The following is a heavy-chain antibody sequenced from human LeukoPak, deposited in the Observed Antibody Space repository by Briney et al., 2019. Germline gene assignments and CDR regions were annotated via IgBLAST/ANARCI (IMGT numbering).Heavy chain of an antibody. CDR1: GFTVSSNY. CDR2: IYSGGST. CDR3: ARGGWGYYYDSSGYYRFDY. D-gene: IGHD3-22*01. Sequence: PGGSLRLSCAASGFTVSSNYMSWVRQAPGKGLEWVSVIYSGGSTYYADSVKGRFTISRDNSKNTLYLQMNSLRGEDTAVYYCARGGWGYYYDSSGYYRFDYWGQGTLVTVSS. V-gene: IGHV3-53*01. J-gene: IGHJ4*02.